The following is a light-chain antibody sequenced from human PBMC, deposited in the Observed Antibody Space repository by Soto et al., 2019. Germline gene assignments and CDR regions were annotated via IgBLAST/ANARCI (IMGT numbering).Light chain of an antibody. V-gene: IGKV3-20*01. CDR2: GAS. CDR1: QSVSSSY. J-gene: IGKJ1*01. CDR3: QLYGIAPPWT. Sequence: EIVLTQSPGTLSLSPGERATLSCRASQSVSSSYLAWYQQKPGQAPRLLIYGASSRATGIPDRFSGSGSGTDFTLTISRLETEDFAVYYCQLYGIAPPWTFGQGNKVEIK.